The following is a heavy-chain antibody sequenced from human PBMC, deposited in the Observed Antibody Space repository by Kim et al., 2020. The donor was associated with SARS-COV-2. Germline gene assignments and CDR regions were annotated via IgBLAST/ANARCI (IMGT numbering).Heavy chain of an antibody. Sequence: SLKSRVTISVDTSKNQFSLKLSSVTAADTAVYYCARGPPYYGDYSYYFDYWGQGTLVTVSS. J-gene: IGHJ4*02. CDR3: ARGPPYYGDYSYYFDY. V-gene: IGHV4-39*01. D-gene: IGHD4-17*01.